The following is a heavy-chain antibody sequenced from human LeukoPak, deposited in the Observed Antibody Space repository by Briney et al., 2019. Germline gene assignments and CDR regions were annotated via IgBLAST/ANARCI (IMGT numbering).Heavy chain of an antibody. CDR1: GGTFISYA. CDR3: ARVLSGSYSPPDY. J-gene: IGHJ4*02. D-gene: IGHD3-10*01. CDR2: IIPILGIA. Sequence: ASVKVSCKASGGTFISYAISWVRQAPGQGREWMGRIIPILGIANYAQKFQGRVTITADKSTSTAYMELSSLRSEDTAVYYCARVLSGSYSPPDYWGQGTLVTVSS. V-gene: IGHV1-69*04.